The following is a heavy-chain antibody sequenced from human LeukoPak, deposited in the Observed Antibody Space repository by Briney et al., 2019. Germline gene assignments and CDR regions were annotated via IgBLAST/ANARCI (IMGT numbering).Heavy chain of an antibody. CDR3: ARGPPNWGYDY. Sequence: ASVKVSCKASGYTFTSYDFNWVRQATGKLPEWMGWMSPNSGDTGYAQKFQDRVTMTRNTSISTAYMELSSLRSDDTAVYYCARGPPNWGYDYWGPGTLVTVSS. D-gene: IGHD7-27*01. J-gene: IGHJ4*02. CDR1: GYTFTSYD. V-gene: IGHV1-8*01. CDR2: MSPNSGDT.